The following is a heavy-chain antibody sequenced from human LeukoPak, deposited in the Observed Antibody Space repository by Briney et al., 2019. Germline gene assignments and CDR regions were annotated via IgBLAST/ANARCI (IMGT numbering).Heavy chain of an antibody. CDR2: INHSGST. D-gene: IGHD3-22*01. J-gene: IGHJ4*02. Sequence: KSSETLSLTCAVYGGSFSGYYWSWIRQPPGKGLEWIGEINHSGSTNYNPSLKSRVTISVDTSKNQFSLKLSSVTATDTAVYYCARGLVGDSSGCLALGFDYWGQGTLVTVSS. V-gene: IGHV4-34*01. CDR1: GGSFSGYY. CDR3: ARGLVGDSSGCLALGFDY.